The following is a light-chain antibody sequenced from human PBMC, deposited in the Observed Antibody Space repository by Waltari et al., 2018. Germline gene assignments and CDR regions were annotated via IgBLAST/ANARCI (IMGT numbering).Light chain of an antibody. CDR3: SSYAGSNNLVV. Sequence: QSALTQPPSASGSPGQSVTISCTGTSSDVGGYNYVSWYQQYPGKAPKLMIYEVSKRPSGVPDRSSGSKSGNTASLTVSGLQAEDEADYYCSSYAGSNNLVVFGGGTKLTVL. CDR2: EVS. CDR1: SSDVGGYNY. V-gene: IGLV2-8*01. J-gene: IGLJ2*01.